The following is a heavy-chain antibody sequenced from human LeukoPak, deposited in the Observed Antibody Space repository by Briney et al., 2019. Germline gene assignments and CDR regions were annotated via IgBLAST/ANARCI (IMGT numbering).Heavy chain of an antibody. CDR2: IYYSGST. CDR3: ARASSGYSDY. CDR1: GGSISSSSYY. Sequence: ASETLSLTCTVSGGSISSSSYYWGWIRQPPGKGLEWIGSIYYSGSTYYNPSLKSRVTISVDTSKNQFSLKLSSVTAADTAVYYCARASSGYSDYWGQGTLVTVSS. D-gene: IGHD3-22*01. J-gene: IGHJ4*02. V-gene: IGHV4-39*01.